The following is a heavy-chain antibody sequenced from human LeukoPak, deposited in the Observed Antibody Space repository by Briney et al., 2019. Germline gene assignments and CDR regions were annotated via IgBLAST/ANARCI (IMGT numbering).Heavy chain of an antibody. CDR2: ISAYNGNT. V-gene: IGHV1-18*01. Sequence: ASVKVSCKASGYTFTSYGISWVRQAPGQGLEWMGWISAYNGNTNYAQKLQGRVTMTTDTSTSTAYMELRSLRSDDTAVYYCARDRLQYYYDSSGYYLDWGQGTLVTVSS. CDR3: ARDRLQYYYDSSGYYLD. CDR1: GYTFTSYG. J-gene: IGHJ4*02. D-gene: IGHD3-22*01.